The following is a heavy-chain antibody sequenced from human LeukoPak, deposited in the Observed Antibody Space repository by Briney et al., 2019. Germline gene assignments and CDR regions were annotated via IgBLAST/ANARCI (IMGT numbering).Heavy chain of an antibody. D-gene: IGHD3-10*01. CDR2: ISSNGGST. V-gene: IGHV3-64*01. CDR3: ARAPGTYYDY. CDR1: GFTFSNYG. J-gene: IGHJ4*02. Sequence: PGGSLRLSCGASGFTFSNYGMHWVRQAPGKGLEYVSAISSNGGSTCYANSVKGRFTISRDNSKNTLYLQMGSLRAEDMAVYYCARAPGTYYDYWGQGTLVTVSS.